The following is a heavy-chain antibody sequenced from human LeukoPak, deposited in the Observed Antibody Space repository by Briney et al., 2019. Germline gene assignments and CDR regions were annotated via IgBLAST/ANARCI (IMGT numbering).Heavy chain of an antibody. CDR1: GFTFSSYE. J-gene: IGHJ4*02. CDR3: ARTKEMATISYFDS. Sequence: GGSLRLSCAASGFTFSSYEMNWVRQAPGKGLEGVSYIDSSGSTIHYADSVKGRFTISRDNAKNSLYLQMNSLRAEDTAVYYCARTKEMATISYFDSWGQGTLVTVSS. D-gene: IGHD5-24*01. V-gene: IGHV3-48*03. CDR2: IDSSGSTI.